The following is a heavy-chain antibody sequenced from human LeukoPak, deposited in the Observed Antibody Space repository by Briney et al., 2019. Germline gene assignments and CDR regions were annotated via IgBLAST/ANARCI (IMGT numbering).Heavy chain of an antibody. CDR1: GYSFSSYW. Sequence: NPGESLKISCKGSGYSFSSYWIAWVRQMPGKGLEWMGIIYPGDSDTRYSPSFQGQVTISADKSISTAYLQWSSLKASDTAMYYCARGEMRYCGGYCYDYCGQGTLVTVSS. CDR3: ARGEMRYCGGYCYDY. V-gene: IGHV5-51*01. CDR2: IYPGDSDT. J-gene: IGHJ4*02. D-gene: IGHD2-21*01.